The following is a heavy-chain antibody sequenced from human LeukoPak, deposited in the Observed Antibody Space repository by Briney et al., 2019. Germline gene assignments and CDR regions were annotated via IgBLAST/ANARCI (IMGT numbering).Heavy chain of an antibody. J-gene: IGHJ6*03. CDR2: INPNSGGT. Sequence: GASVKVSCKTSEYTFTGYYMHWVRQAPGQGLEGMGWINPNSGGTNYAQKFQGRVTMTRDTSISTAYMELSRLRSDDTAVYYCARDLPSYCSGGSCYYYYMDVWGKGTTVTVSS. D-gene: IGHD2-15*01. CDR1: EYTFTGYY. V-gene: IGHV1-2*02. CDR3: ARDLPSYCSGGSCYYYYMDV.